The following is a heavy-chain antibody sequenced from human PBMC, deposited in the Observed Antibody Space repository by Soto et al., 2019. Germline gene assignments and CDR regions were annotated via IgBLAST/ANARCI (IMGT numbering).Heavy chain of an antibody. J-gene: IGHJ4*02. CDR1: GYTLTELS. CDR3: ATDWYSSGYYYVVGY. Sequence: QVRLVQSGAEVKKPGASVKVSCKVSGYTLTELSMHWVRQAPGKGLEWMGGFEPEDGETIYAQKFQGRVTMTVEKSTATAYMELSSLRSEDTVVYDCATDWYSSGYYYVVGYWGQGTLVTVSS. CDR2: FEPEDGET. D-gene: IGHD3-22*01. V-gene: IGHV1-24*01.